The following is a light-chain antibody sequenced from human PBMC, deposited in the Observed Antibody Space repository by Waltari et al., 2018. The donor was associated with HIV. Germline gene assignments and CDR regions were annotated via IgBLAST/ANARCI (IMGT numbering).Light chain of an antibody. J-gene: IGLJ3*02. V-gene: IGLV1-47*01. CDR1: TSNVETQW. CDR2: RNY. Sequence: QSVLTQTPSASGAPGQTVTLSCSGSTSNVETQWVYWYQQLPGTAPKLLIYRNYQRPSGVPDRFSSSKSGASASLIISGLRSEDEADYFCGVWDSTLKQWLFGGRTKLTVL. CDR3: GVWDSTLKQWL.